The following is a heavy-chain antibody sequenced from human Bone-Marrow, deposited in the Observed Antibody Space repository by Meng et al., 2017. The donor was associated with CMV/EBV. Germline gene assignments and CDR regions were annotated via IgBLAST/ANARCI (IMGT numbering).Heavy chain of an antibody. Sequence: AAPGFTFSDYYISWIRQAPGKGLEWVSYISSSGSTIYYADSVKGRFTISRDNAKTSLYLQMNSLRAEDTAVYYCAREVASGIFGVDYWGQGTLVTVSS. V-gene: IGHV3-11*04. D-gene: IGHD3-3*02. CDR3: AREVASGIFGVDY. CDR2: ISSSGSTI. CDR1: GFTFSDYY. J-gene: IGHJ4*02.